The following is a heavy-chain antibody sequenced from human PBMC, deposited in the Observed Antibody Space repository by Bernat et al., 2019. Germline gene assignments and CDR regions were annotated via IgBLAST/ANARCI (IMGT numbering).Heavy chain of an antibody. Sequence: QLQESGPGLVKPSETLSLTCTVSGDSISTSDYYWGWIRQPPGKGLELIGNILYSGTTYYNPSLRSRVTISVDTSTNQFSLKLTSVTAADAALYHCAILRVTGVGDRGYIDSWGQGTLVVVSS. CDR3: AILRVTGVGDRGYIDS. CDR1: GDSISTSDYY. V-gene: IGHV4-39*01. D-gene: IGHD2-21*01. J-gene: IGHJ4*02. CDR2: ILYSGTT.